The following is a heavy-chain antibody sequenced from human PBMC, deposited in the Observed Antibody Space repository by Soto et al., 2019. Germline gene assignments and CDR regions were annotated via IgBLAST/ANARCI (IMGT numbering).Heavy chain of an antibody. J-gene: IGHJ4*02. CDR1: GFTVSSND. D-gene: IGHD3-22*01. Sequence: EVQLVESGGALIQPGGSLRLSCAASGFTVSSNDMSWVRQAPGKGLEWVSLIYSSGSTKYADSVKGRFTISRDNSKNTVHLQMNTLRTEDTAVYYCARRPLNSNGAYWGQGTLVTVSS. CDR2: IYSSGST. CDR3: ARRPLNSNGAY. V-gene: IGHV3-53*01.